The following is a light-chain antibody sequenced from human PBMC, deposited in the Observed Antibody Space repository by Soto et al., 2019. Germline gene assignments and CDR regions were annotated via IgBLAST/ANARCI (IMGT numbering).Light chain of an antibody. Sequence: AIQMTQSPSSLSASVGDRVVITCRASQDIRSDLGWYQQKPGEAPNLLMYAASSLQSGVPSRFSGSGSGTDFTLTISSLQPEDFGTYYCLQDYNYPRTFGQGTKVEVK. CDR1: QDIRSD. V-gene: IGKV1-6*01. CDR3: LQDYNYPRT. CDR2: AAS. J-gene: IGKJ1*01.